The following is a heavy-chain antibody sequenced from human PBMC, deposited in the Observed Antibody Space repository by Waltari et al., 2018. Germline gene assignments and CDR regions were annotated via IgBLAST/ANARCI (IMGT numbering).Heavy chain of an antibody. D-gene: IGHD3-16*01. CDR2: IIPIFGTA. J-gene: IGHJ4*02. Sequence: QVQLVQSGAEVKKPGSSVKVSCKASGGTFSSYAISWVQQAPGQGLEWMGGIIPIFGTANYAQKLQGRVTITADESTSTAYMELSSLRSEDTAVYYCALRRSWGQLDYWGQGTLVTVSS. CDR3: ALRRSWGQLDY. CDR1: GGTFSSYA. V-gene: IGHV1-69*01.